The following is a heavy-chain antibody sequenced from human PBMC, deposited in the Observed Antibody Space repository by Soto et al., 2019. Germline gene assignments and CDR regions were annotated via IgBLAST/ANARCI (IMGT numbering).Heavy chain of an antibody. CDR3: ARDYYYDSSGYSPLDY. CDR2: ITISSGSR. J-gene: IGHJ4*02. Sequence: LRLSCVASGFTFTRYSMNWVRQAPGKGLEWVSSITISSGSRSYADSVKGRFTISRDNAKNSLYLHMDSLRAEDTAVYFCARDYYYDSSGYSPLDYWGQGTLVTVSS. V-gene: IGHV3-21*01. D-gene: IGHD3-22*01. CDR1: GFTFTRYS.